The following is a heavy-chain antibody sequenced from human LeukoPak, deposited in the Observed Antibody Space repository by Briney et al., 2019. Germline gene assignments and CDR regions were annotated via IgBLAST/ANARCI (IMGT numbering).Heavy chain of an antibody. CDR3: AGAHGYYHDSRDHFDI. CDR2: ISYDGNNN. Sequence: GGSLRLSCAASGFTIRNYAMHWVRQAPGKGLEWVAVISYDGNNNYFADSVKGRFTISRDNSKNTLYLQMNSLRAEDTAVYYCAGAHGYYHDSRDHFDIWGEGTMVTVSS. CDR1: GFTIRNYA. V-gene: IGHV3-30-3*01. J-gene: IGHJ3*02. D-gene: IGHD3-22*01.